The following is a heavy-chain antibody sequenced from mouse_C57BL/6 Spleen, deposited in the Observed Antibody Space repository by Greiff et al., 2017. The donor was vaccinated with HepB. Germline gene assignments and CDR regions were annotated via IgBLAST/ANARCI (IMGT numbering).Heavy chain of an antibody. Sequence: VQLQQSGAELVRPGASVTLSCKASGYTFTDYEMHWVKQTPVHGLEWIGAIDPETGGTAYNQKFKGKAILTADKSSSTAYMELRSLTSEDSAVYYWTRGTTVVATNWYFDVWGTGTTVTVSS. D-gene: IGHD1-1*01. J-gene: IGHJ1*03. V-gene: IGHV1-15*01. CDR2: IDPETGGT. CDR1: GYTFTDYE. CDR3: TRGTTVVATNWYFDV.